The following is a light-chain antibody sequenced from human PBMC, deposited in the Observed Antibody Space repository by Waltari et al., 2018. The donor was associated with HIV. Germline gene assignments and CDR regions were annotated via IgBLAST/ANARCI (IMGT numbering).Light chain of an antibody. CDR3: QSADLSGTYWV. J-gene: IGLJ3*02. V-gene: IGLV3-25*03. CDR2: QAT. CDR1: ALPDQF. Sequence: SYDVTQPSSVSVSPGQTARIPCSGHALPDQFVYRYHQTPGQAPALVIYQATQRRSGIPERFSGSSSGTVATLTIRGVRTEDEADYHCQSADLSGTYWVFGGGTKLTVL.